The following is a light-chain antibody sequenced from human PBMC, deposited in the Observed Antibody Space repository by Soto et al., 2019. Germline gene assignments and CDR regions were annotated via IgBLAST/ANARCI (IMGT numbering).Light chain of an antibody. J-gene: IGKJ4*01. Sequence: DLVMTQSPLSLPVTPGEPASISCRSSQSLLHSNGYNYLDWYLQKPGQSPQLLIYLGSNRASGVPDRCSGRGSGKDFTLKISRVEAEDVGVYYCMQALQTPLTFGGGTKVEIK. CDR3: MQALQTPLT. V-gene: IGKV2-28*01. CDR2: LGS. CDR1: QSLLHSNGYNY.